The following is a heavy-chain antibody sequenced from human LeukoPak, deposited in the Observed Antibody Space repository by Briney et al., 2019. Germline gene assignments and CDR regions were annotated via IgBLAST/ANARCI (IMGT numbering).Heavy chain of an antibody. J-gene: IGHJ3*02. CDR3: ATDSTSVDAFDI. V-gene: IGHV1-24*01. CDR1: GYTLTELS. CDR2: FDPEDGET. Sequence: ASVKVSCKVSGYTLTELSMHWVRQAPGKGLEWMEGFDPEDGETIYAQKFQGRVTMTEDTSTDTAYMELSSLRSEDTAVYYCATDSTSVDAFDIWGQGTMVTVSS. D-gene: IGHD2-8*01.